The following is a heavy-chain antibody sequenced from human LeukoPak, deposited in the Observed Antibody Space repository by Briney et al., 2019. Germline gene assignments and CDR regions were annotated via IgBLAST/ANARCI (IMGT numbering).Heavy chain of an antibody. Sequence: GASVKVSCAASGYSFTTYDITWVRQAPGQGLEWMGWISANNGNTSYVQKFQGRLTMTTDMSTRTAYMELRSLRSDDTAVYYCALRITGTNRWYYYYYMGVWGKGTTVTVSS. CDR3: ALRITGTNRWYYYYYMGV. D-gene: IGHD1-7*01. J-gene: IGHJ6*03. CDR2: ISANNGNT. V-gene: IGHV1-18*01. CDR1: GYSFTTYD.